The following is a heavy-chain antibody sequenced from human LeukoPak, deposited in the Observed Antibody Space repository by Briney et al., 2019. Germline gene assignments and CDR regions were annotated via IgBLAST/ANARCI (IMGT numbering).Heavy chain of an antibody. D-gene: IGHD2-15*01. CDR2: ISYDGGNK. CDR3: ARGYSDAFDI. V-gene: IGHV3-30-3*01. J-gene: IGHJ3*02. Sequence: QPGGSLRLSCAASGFTFSSYAMHWVRQAPGKGLEWVALISYDGGNKYYADSVKGRFTISRDNAKNSLYLQMNSLRDEDTAVYYCARGYSDAFDIWGQGTMVTVSS. CDR1: GFTFSSYA.